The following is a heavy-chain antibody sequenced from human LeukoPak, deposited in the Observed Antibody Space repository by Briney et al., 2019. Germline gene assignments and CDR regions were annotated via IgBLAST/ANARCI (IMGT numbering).Heavy chain of an antibody. V-gene: IGHV1-2*02. D-gene: IGHD3-10*01. CDR2: INPNSGGT. Sequence: ASVKVSCKASGYTFTCDYMHWVRQAPGQGLEWMGWINPNSGGTNYAQKFQGRVTMTRDTSISTAYMELSRLRSDDTAVYYCARTITMVRGVIGWFDPWGQGTLVTVSS. J-gene: IGHJ5*02. CDR1: GYTFTCDY. CDR3: ARTITMVRGVIGWFDP.